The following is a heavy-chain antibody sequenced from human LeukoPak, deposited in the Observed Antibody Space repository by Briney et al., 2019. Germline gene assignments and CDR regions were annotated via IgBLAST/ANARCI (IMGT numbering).Heavy chain of an antibody. Sequence: GGSLRLSCTASGFTFGDYAMSWVRQAPGKGLEWVGFIRSKAYGGTTEYAASVKGRLTISRDDSKSIAYLQMNSLKTEDTAVYYCTSGIVVVVAARRVWFDPWGQGTLVTVSS. D-gene: IGHD2-15*01. CDR3: TSGIVVVVAARRVWFDP. CDR1: GFTFGDYA. CDR2: IRSKAYGGTT. V-gene: IGHV3-49*04. J-gene: IGHJ5*02.